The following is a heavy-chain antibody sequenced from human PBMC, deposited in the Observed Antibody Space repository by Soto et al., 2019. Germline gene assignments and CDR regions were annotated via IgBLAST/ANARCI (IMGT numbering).Heavy chain of an antibody. CDR3: ARESRGFDP. V-gene: IGHV3-21*01. Sequence: EVQLLESGGGLVNPGGSLRLSCVASGFSFSNYNMNWVRQAPGKGLEWVSSISSRSSTNTYYADAVKGPFTNSRDNAKNSLYLQMNSLRAEDTAVYYCARESRGFDPWGQGTLVAVSS. CDR2: ISSRSSTNT. J-gene: IGHJ5*02. CDR1: GFSFSNYN.